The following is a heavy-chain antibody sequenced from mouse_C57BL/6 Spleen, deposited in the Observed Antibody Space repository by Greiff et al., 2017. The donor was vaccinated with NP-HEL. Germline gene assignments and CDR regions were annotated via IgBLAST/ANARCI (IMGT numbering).Heavy chain of an antibody. CDR1: GYTFTDYE. V-gene: IGHV1-15*01. Sequence: VKLMESGAELVRPGASVTLSCKASGYTFTDYEMHWVKQTPVHGLEWIGAIDPETGGTAYNQKFKGKAILTADKSSSTAYMELRSLTSEDSAVYYCTRDYDYDGDYAMDYWGQGTSVTVSS. J-gene: IGHJ4*01. CDR3: TRDYDYDGDYAMDY. D-gene: IGHD2-4*01. CDR2: IDPETGGT.